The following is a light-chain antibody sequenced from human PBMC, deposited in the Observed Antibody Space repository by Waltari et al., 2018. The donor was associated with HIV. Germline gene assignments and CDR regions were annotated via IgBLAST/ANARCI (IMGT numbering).Light chain of an antibody. CDR2: AAS. CDR1: QNIDSW. J-gene: IGKJ4*01. V-gene: IGKV1D-16*01. CDR3: HQYSSFPPT. Sequence: DIQMTQSPSSLSAVVGDRVNITCRASQNIDSWLAWYQRKSGTGPKSLIHAASNLQTGVSSKFRGSGSGTEFTLTIDDLQPDDFATYYCHQYSSFPPTFGGGT.